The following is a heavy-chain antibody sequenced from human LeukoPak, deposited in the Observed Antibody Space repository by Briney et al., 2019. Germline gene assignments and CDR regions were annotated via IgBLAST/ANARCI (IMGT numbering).Heavy chain of an antibody. CDR1: GGSISSYY. CDR2: IYTSGST. J-gene: IGHJ5*02. Sequence: PSETLSLTCTVSGGSISSYYWSWIRQPAGKGLEWIGRIYTSGSTNYNPSLKSRVTISVDTSKNQFSLKLSSVTAADTAVYYCARRLIAARGGWFDPWGQGTLVTVSS. CDR3: ARRLIAARGGWFDP. V-gene: IGHV4-4*07. D-gene: IGHD6-6*01.